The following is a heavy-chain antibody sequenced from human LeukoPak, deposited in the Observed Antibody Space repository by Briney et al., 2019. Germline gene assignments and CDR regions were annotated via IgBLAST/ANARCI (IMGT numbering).Heavy chain of an antibody. CDR3: TCSSSWDY. Sequence: GGSLRLSCTASGFTFGDYAMSWVRQAPGKGLEWVGFIRSKAYGGTTEYAASVKGRFTISRDDSKSIAYLQMNSLKTEDTAVYYRTCSSSWDYWGQGTLVTVSS. CDR1: GFTFGDYA. V-gene: IGHV3-49*04. J-gene: IGHJ4*02. CDR2: IRSKAYGGTT. D-gene: IGHD6-13*01.